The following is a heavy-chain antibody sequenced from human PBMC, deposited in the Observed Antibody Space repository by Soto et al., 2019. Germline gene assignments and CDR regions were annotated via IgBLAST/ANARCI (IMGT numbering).Heavy chain of an antibody. D-gene: IGHD5-18*01. CDR2: INHSGST. Sequence: SETLSLTCAVYGGSFSGYCWSWIRQPPGKGLEWIGEINHSGSTNYNPSLKSRVTISVDTSKNQFSLKLSSVTAADTAVYYCARGGVFGYSYGLIYYGMDVWGQGTTVTVSS. J-gene: IGHJ6*02. CDR1: GGSFSGYC. CDR3: ARGGVFGYSYGLIYYGMDV. V-gene: IGHV4-34*01.